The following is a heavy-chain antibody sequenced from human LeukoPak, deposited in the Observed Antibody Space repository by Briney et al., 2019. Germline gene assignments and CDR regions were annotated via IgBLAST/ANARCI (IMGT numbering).Heavy chain of an antibody. CDR2: IKKDGSET. CDR1: GFTFSTSW. Sequence: GGSLRLSCAASGFTFSTSWMSWVRQVPGKGLEWVANIKKDGSETYYVDSVKGRFTISSDNAKNSLYLQMNSLRAEDTAVYYCAKEGRSLQTYWGQGTLVTVSS. CDR3: AKEGRSLQTY. J-gene: IGHJ4*02. D-gene: IGHD5-24*01. V-gene: IGHV3-7*03.